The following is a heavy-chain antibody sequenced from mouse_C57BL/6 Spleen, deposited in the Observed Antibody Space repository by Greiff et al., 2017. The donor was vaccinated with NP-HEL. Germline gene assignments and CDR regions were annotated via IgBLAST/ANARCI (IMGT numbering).Heavy chain of an antibody. CDR2: ISSGGDYI. CDR1: GFTFSSYA. Sequence: EVKLMESGEGLVKPGGSLKLSCAASGFTFSSYAMSWVRQTPEKRLEWVAYISSGGDYIYYADTVKGRFTISRDNARNTLYLQMSSLKSEDTAMYYCTRDGDDGYYVWFAYWGQGTLVTVSA. V-gene: IGHV5-9-1*02. CDR3: TRDGDDGYYVWFAY. J-gene: IGHJ3*01. D-gene: IGHD2-3*01.